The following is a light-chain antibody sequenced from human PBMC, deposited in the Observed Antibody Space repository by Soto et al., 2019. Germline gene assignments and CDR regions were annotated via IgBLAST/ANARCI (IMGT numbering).Light chain of an antibody. CDR3: QQYGTPGT. CDR2: GAS. J-gene: IGKJ5*01. V-gene: IGKV3-20*01. Sequence: EIVWTQSPGTLSLSPGERATLSCRASQSVSNNYLAWYQQTPRPAASLLIYGASSTATGIPDRFRGSGSGTDSTLTIRRMQHDVFAVYYCQQYGTPGTFGPGTLLEIK. CDR1: QSVSNNY.